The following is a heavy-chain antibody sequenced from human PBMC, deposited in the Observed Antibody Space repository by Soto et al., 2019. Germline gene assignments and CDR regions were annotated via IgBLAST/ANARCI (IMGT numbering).Heavy chain of an antibody. CDR3: AREAIVAGATTGMEV. CDR2: IMPGYPPGRGT. Sequence: QVQLVQSGAEVKKPGASVKVSCKASGYTLTTFFMHWVRQAPGQGLEWMGVIMPGYPPGRGTTYAQKFQSSVTMTTDTSTSTVYVELSRLRSDDTAVYYCAREAIVAGATTGMEVWGQGTTVTVSS. CDR1: GYTLTTFF. J-gene: IGHJ6*02. V-gene: IGHV1-46*01. D-gene: IGHD1-26*01.